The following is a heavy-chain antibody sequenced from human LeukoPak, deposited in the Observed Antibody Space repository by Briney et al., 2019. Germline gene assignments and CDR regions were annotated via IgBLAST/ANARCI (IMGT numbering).Heavy chain of an antibody. Sequence: ASVKVSCKASGYTFTSYDINWVRQATGQGLEWMGWMNPNSGNTGYAQKFQGRVTITRNTSISTAYMELSSLRSEDTAVYYCARVVVPAAGSGYPSYYFDYWGQGTLVTVSS. CDR2: MNPNSGNT. V-gene: IGHV1-8*03. CDR3: ARVVVPAAGSGYPSYYFDY. D-gene: IGHD2-2*01. CDR1: GYTFTSYD. J-gene: IGHJ4*02.